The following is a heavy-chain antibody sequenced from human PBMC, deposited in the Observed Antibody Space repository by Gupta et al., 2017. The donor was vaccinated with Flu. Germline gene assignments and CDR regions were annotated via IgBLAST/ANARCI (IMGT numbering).Heavy chain of an antibody. CDR3: ARDEALKYCSGGSCYQFDY. D-gene: IGHD2-15*01. Sequence: VQLVQSGARVKKPGASVRVSCKASGYTFTSYYMHWGRQAPGQGLEWMGIINPSGGSTSYAQKFQGRVTMTRDTSTSTVYMELSSLRSEDTAVYYCARDEALKYCSGGSCYQFDYWGQGTLVTVSS. J-gene: IGHJ4*02. CDR1: GYTFTSYY. V-gene: IGHV1-46*01. CDR2: INPSGGST.